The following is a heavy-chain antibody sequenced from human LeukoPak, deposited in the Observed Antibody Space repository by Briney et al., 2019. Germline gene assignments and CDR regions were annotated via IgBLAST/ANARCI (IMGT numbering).Heavy chain of an antibody. Sequence: VPHSRALSGFPFSSYAMHWVRPAPGKGMGGVAVISYDGRNKYYADSVKGRFTISKDNSKNTLYLQMNSLRGEDTAVYYCARVWKTQQWIYYYYMDVWGKGTTVTVSS. D-gene: IGHD6-19*01. CDR1: GFPFSSYA. V-gene: IGHV3-30*04. CDR3: ARVWKTQQWIYYYYMDV. J-gene: IGHJ6*03. CDR2: ISYDGRNK.